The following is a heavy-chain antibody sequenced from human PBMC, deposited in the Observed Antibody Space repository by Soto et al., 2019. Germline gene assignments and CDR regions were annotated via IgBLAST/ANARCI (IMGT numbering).Heavy chain of an antibody. CDR3: ARDRRFLEWLHYLYYYYGMDV. J-gene: IGHJ6*02. CDR2: ISAYNGNT. CDR1: GYPLTSYG. Sequence: GXSVKVACKASGYPLTSYGSIWVRQAPGQGLEWMGWISAYNGNTNYAQKLQCRVTMTTDTSTSTAYMELRSLRSDDTAVYYCARDRRFLEWLHYLYYYYGMDVWGQGTTVTVSS. V-gene: IGHV1-18*01. D-gene: IGHD3-3*01.